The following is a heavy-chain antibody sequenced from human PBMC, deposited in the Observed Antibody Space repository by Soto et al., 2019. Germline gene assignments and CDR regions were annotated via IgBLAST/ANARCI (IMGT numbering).Heavy chain of an antibody. CDR1: GFTFDDYA. CDR3: AKDQEPYQLPTGPWFDP. CDR2: ISWNSDSI. Sequence: PGGSLRLSCAASGFTFDDYAMHWVRQVPGKGLEWVSGISWNSDSIGYADSVKGRFTISRDNAKKSLYLQTDSLTTEDTALYYCAKDQEPYQLPTGPWFDPWGQGTLVTVSS. D-gene: IGHD2-2*01. J-gene: IGHJ5*02. V-gene: IGHV3-9*01.